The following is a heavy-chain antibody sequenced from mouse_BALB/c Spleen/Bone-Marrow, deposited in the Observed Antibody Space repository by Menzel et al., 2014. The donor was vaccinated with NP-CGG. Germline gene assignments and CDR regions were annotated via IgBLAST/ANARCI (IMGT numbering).Heavy chain of an antibody. CDR2: IYPGDGDT. D-gene: IGHD2-10*02. CDR1: GYAFSSYW. CDR3: ARKYGDY. Sequence: VKLEESGAELVRPGSSVKISCKASGYAFSSYWMNWVKQRPGQGLEWIGQIYPGDGDTNYNGKFKGKATLTADKSSSTAYMQLSRLTSEDSAVYFCARKYGDYWGQGTTLTVSS. J-gene: IGHJ2*01. V-gene: IGHV1-80*01.